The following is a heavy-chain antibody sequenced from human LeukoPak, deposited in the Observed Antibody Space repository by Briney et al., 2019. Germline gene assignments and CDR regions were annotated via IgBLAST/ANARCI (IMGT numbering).Heavy chain of an antibody. J-gene: IGHJ1*01. V-gene: IGHV3-30*02. CDR3: AKDGKRISMMVVVRAGYFQH. CDR2: IRYDGSNK. D-gene: IGHD3-22*01. CDR1: GFTFSSYG. Sequence: PGGSLRLSCAASGFTFSSYGMHWVRQAPGKGLEWMAFIRYDGSNKYYADSVKGRFTISRDNSKNTLYLQMNSLRAEGTAVYYCAKDGKRISMMVVVRAGYFQHWGQGTLVTVSS.